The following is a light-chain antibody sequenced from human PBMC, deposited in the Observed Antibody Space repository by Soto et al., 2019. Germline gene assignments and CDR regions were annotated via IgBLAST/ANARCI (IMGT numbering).Light chain of an antibody. CDR2: GNS. V-gene: IGLV1-40*01. J-gene: IGLJ7*01. CDR3: QSYDSSLSAV. Sequence: QSVLTQPPSVSGAPGQRVTISCTGSSSNIGAGYDVHWYQQLPGTAPKPLIYGNSNRPSGVPDRFSGSKSGTSASLAITGLQAEDEADYYCQSYDSSLSAVFGGGTQLTVL. CDR1: SSNIGAGYD.